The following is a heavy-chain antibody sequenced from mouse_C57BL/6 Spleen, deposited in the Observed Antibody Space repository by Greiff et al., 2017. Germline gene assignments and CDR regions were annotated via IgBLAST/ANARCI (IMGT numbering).Heavy chain of an antibody. CDR1: GYSITSGYY. Sequence: EVQLVESGPGLVKPSQSLSLTCSVTGYSITSGYYWNWIRQFPGNKLEWMGYISYDGSNNYNPSLKNRISITRDTSKNQFFLKLNSVTTEDTATYYCARDRYYGSSYGYFDVWGTGTTVTVSS. CDR3: ARDRYYGSSYGYFDV. CDR2: ISYDGSN. J-gene: IGHJ1*03. V-gene: IGHV3-6*01. D-gene: IGHD1-1*01.